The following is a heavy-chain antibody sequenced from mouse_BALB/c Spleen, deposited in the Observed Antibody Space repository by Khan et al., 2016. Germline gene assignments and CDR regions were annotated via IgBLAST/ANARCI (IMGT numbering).Heavy chain of an antibody. CDR3: TYGNWVAY. J-gene: IGHJ3*01. CDR1: GFTFSNYW. CDR2: IRLKSNNYAT. D-gene: IGHD2-1*01. V-gene: IGHV6-6*02. Sequence: EVKLEESGGGLVQPGGSMKLSCVAIGFTFSNYWMNWVRQSPEKGLEWVAEIRLKSNNYATHYAESVKGRFTISRDDSKSSVYLQMNNLRAEDTDIYYCTYGNWVAYWGQGTLVTVS.